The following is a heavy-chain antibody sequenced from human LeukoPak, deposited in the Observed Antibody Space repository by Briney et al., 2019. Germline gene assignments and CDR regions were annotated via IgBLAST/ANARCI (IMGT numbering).Heavy chain of an antibody. V-gene: IGHV1-46*01. CDR1: GYPFTSYY. D-gene: IGHD5-12*01. CDR3: ARDGVDSGYQT. Sequence: ASLKVSCKASGYPFTSYYMHWVRQAPGRGLEWMGIINPSGSSTSYAQKFQGRVTMTRYTSTITVSMEPSSLRSEDNAVYYCARDGVDSGYQTWGQGTLVTVS. J-gene: IGHJ5*02. CDR2: INPSGSST.